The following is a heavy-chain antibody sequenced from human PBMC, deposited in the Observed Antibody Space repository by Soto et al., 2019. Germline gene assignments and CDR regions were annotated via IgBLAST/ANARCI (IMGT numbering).Heavy chain of an antibody. J-gene: IGHJ4*02. CDR1: GFTFSSYA. V-gene: IGHV3-30-3*01. CDR2: ISYDGSNK. Sequence: QVQLVESGGGVVQPGRSLRLSCAASGFTFSSYAMHWVRQAPGKGLEWVAVISYDGSNKYYADSVKGRFTISRDNSKNTLYLQMNSLRAEETAVYYCARGFTYYYDSSGYYYFDYWGQGTLVTVSS. CDR3: ARGFTYYYDSSGYYYFDY. D-gene: IGHD3-22*01.